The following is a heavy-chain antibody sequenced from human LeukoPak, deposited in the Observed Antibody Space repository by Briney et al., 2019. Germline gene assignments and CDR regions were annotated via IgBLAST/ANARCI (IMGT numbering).Heavy chain of an antibody. Sequence: SETLSLTCAVYGGSFSGYCWSWIRQPPGKGLEWIGEINHSGSTNYNPSLKSRVTISVDTSKNQFSLKLSSVTAADTAVYYCARGVIRRHSGYCSSTSCYGYYYGMDVWGQGTTVTVPS. J-gene: IGHJ6*02. CDR1: GGSFSGYC. V-gene: IGHV4-34*01. D-gene: IGHD2-2*03. CDR2: INHSGST. CDR3: ARGVIRRHSGYCSSTSCYGYYYGMDV.